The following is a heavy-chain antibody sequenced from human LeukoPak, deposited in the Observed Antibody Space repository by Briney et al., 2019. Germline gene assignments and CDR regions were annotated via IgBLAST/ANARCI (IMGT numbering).Heavy chain of an antibody. CDR2: ISAYNGNT. CDR3: ARDQYYDFWSGYSPFDC. D-gene: IGHD3-3*01. J-gene: IGHJ4*02. CDR1: GYTFTSYG. Sequence: ASVKVFCKASGYTFTSYGISWVRQAPGQGLEWMGWISAYNGNTNYAQKLQGRVTMTTDTSTSTAYMELRSLRSDDTAVYYCARDQYYDFWSGYSPFDCWGQGTLVTVSS. V-gene: IGHV1-18*01.